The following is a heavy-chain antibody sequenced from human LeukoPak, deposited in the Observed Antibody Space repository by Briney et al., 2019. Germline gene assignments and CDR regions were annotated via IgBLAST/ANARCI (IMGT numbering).Heavy chain of an antibody. Sequence: GGSLRLSCAASGNHWMHWVRQVPGKGLVWVSHINSDGSWTSYADSVKGRFTISKDNAKNTVYLQMNSLRAEDTAVYHCVSFYETYWGRGTLVTVSS. CDR3: VSFYETY. CDR1: GNHW. J-gene: IGHJ4*02. V-gene: IGHV3-74*01. D-gene: IGHD2/OR15-2a*01. CDR2: INSDGSWT.